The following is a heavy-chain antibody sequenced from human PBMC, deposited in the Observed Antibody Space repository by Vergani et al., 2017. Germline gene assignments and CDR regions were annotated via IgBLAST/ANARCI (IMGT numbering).Heavy chain of an antibody. CDR3: ARTLLCSGGSCYYYYGMDV. D-gene: IGHD2-15*01. J-gene: IGHJ6*02. V-gene: IGHV1-69*12. CDR2: IIPIFGTA. CDR1: GGTFSSYA. Sequence: QVQLVQSGAEVKKPGSSVKVSCKASGGTFSSYAISWVRQAPGQGLEWMGGIIPIFGTANYAQKFQGRVTITADESTSTAYMELSSQRSEDTAVYYCARTLLCSGGSCYYYYGMDVWGQGTTVTVSS.